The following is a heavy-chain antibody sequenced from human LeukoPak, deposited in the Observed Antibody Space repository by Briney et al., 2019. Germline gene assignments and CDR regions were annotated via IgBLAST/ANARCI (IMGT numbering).Heavy chain of an antibody. CDR3: ARLRQTLRGTRAYYYGSGSHLYYYYMDV. V-gene: IGHV4-34*01. Sequence: KPSETLSLTCAVYGGSFSGYYWSWIRQPPGKGLEWIGEINHSGGTNYNPSLKSRVTISVDTSKNQFSLKLSSVTAADTAMYYCARLRQTLRGTRAYYYGSGSHLYYYYMDVWGKGTTVTISS. J-gene: IGHJ6*03. CDR1: GGSFSGYY. CDR2: INHSGGT. D-gene: IGHD3-10*01.